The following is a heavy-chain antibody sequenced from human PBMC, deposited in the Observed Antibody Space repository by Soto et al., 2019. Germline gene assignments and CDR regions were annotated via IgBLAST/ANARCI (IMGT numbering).Heavy chain of an antibody. D-gene: IGHD3-22*01. J-gene: IGHJ4*02. CDR3: ARGGIHFYDDSGHAFDY. V-gene: IGHV1-69*06. CDR2: IIPIFGTA. CDR1: GDTFDIYG. Sequence: QVQLVQSGAEVKKPGSSLKVSCKASGDTFDIYGFNWVRQAPGQGLEWLGTIIPIFGTADYAQKFEGRVSITADKSTRTAYLELASLTSEDSAIYYCARGGIHFYDDSGHAFDYWGQGPLITVSS.